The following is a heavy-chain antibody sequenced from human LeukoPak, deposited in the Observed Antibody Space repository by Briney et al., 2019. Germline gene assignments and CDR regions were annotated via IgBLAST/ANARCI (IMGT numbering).Heavy chain of an antibody. V-gene: IGHV4-59*01. J-gene: IGHJ3*02. CDR2: IYYSGST. CDR3: ARGTLHFDWLLYYDAFDI. CDR1: GSSISSYY. D-gene: IGHD3-9*01. Sequence: ETLSLTCTVPGSSISSYYWSWIRQPPGKGLEWIGYIYYSGSTTYNPSLQSRVTPSVDTSKNQFSLKLSSVTAADTAVYYCARGTLHFDWLLYYDAFDIWGQGTMASVSS.